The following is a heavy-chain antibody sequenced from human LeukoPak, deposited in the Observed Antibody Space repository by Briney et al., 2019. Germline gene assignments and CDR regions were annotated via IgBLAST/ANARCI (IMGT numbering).Heavy chain of an antibody. J-gene: IGHJ4*02. CDR2: ISGSGGST. D-gene: IGHD3-22*01. CDR3: AKEAKDYYDSSGYYPTSFDY. V-gene: IGHV3-23*01. CDR1: GFTFSSYA. Sequence: GGSLRLSCAASGFTFSSYAMSWVRQAPGKGLEWVSAISGSGGSTYYADSVKGRFTISRDNSKNTLYLQMNSPRAEDTAVYYCAKEAKDYYDSSGYYPTSFDYWGQGTLVTVSS.